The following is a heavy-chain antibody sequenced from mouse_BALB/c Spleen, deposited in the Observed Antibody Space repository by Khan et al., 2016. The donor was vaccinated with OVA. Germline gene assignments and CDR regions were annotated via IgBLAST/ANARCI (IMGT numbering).Heavy chain of an antibody. V-gene: IGHV9-3-1*01. CDR1: GYTFTNYG. CDR3: ERPPYFSYVMAY. Sequence: QIQLVQSGPELKKPGETVKISCKASGYTFTNYGMNWMKQAPGKGLKWMGWINTYTGEPTYADDFKGRFAFSLETSASTAYLQINNLKNEDTATYFCERPPYFSYVMAYWGQGTSVTVSS. D-gene: IGHD2-10*01. J-gene: IGHJ4*01. CDR2: INTYTGEP.